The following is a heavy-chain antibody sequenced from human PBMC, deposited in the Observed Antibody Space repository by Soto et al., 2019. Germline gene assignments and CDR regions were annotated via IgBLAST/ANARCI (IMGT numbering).Heavy chain of an antibody. CDR3: VRDRTTLTCFDY. J-gene: IGHJ4*02. CDR1: GFTFSTYW. CDR2: ISPDGTTT. D-gene: IGHD2-8*01. Sequence: GSLRLSCAASGFTFSTYWMHWVRQTPEKGLEWVSRISPDGTTTGYADSVKGRFTTSRDNAKNTLYLQVNSLRAEDTAVYYCVRDRTTLTCFDYWGQRTLVTVSS. V-gene: IGHV3-74*01.